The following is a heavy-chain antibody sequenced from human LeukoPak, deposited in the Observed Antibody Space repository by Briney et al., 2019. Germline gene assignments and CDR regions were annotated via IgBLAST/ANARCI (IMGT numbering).Heavy chain of an antibody. CDR3: AAKPDSFVSFDY. D-gene: IGHD5-18*01. Sequence: SVKVSCKASGFTFTTSTVRWVRQARGQRLEWMGWIVVGTGNTDYAQKFQERVTNTRDMSTGAAYMELSSLRSEDTAVYYCAAKPDSFVSFDYWGQGTLVTVSS. J-gene: IGHJ4*02. V-gene: IGHV1-58*01. CDR1: GFTFTTST. CDR2: IVVGTGNT.